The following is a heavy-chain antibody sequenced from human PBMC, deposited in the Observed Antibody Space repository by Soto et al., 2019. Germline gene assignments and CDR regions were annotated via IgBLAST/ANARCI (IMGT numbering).Heavy chain of an antibody. CDR3: ERDVGLDSADFLAY. V-gene: IGHV3-23*01. CDR1: GFTFTSYG. D-gene: IGHD4-17*01. Sequence: PGGSLRLSCTASGFTFTSYGMGWVRQAPGKGLQWVSTIRGDGGQTHYTDSVKGRFSISRDNSKNTAYLQMDSLRAEDTAMYFCERDVGLDSADFLAYWGQGTQVTVSS. J-gene: IGHJ4*02. CDR2: IRGDGGQT.